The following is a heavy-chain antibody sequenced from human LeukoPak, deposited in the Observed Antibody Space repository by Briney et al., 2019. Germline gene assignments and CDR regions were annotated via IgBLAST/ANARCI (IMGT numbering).Heavy chain of an antibody. V-gene: IGHV4-39*07. D-gene: IGHD3-10*01. Sequence: PSETLSLTCTVSGGSISSSSYYWGWIRQPPGKGLEWIGSIYYSGSTYYNPSLKSRVTISVDTSKNQFSLKLSSVTAADTAVYYCARVARGELLWFGEPNNWFDPWGQGTLVTVSS. CDR1: GGSISSSSYY. J-gene: IGHJ5*02. CDR3: ARVARGELLWFGEPNNWFDP. CDR2: IYYSGST.